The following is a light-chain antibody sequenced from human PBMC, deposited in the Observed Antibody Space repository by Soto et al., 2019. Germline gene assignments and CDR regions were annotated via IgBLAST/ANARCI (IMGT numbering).Light chain of an antibody. J-gene: IGKJ1*01. V-gene: IGKV3-20*01. Sequence: EMVLTQSPDTLSLSPGERAALSCRASQCISSSYLAWYQQKPGQAPRLLIYGASSRATGIPDRFSGSGSGTDFTLTINRLEPEDFAVYYCQQYDSSPRTFGQGTKVDIK. CDR2: GAS. CDR1: QCISSSY. CDR3: QQYDSSPRT.